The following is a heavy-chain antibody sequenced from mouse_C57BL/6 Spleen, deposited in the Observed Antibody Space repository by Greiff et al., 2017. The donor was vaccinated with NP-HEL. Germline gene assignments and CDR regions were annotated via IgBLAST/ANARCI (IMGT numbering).Heavy chain of an antibody. CDR1: GFTFSDYG. CDR3: ARLKRNYAMDY. J-gene: IGHJ4*01. CDR2: ISNLAYSI. Sequence: EVKLMESGGGLVQPGGSLKLSCAASGFTFSDYGMAWVRRAPRKGPAWVAFISNLAYSIYYADTVTGRFTISRENAKNTLYLEMSSLRSEDTAMYYCARLKRNYAMDYWGQGTSVTVSS. V-gene: IGHV5-15*01.